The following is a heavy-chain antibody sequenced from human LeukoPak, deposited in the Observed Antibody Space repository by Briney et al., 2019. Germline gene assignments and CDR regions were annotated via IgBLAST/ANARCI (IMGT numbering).Heavy chain of an antibody. CDR1: GFTFSSYG. CDR3: ARERGNCSSTSYYAHWFDP. CDR2: IWYDGSNK. Sequence: GRSLRLPCAASGFTFSSYGMHWVRQAPGKGLEWVADIWYDGSNKYYADSVKGRFTISRDNSKNTLYLQMNSLRAEDTAVYYSARERGNCSSTSYYAHWFDPWGQGTLVTVSS. J-gene: IGHJ5*02. D-gene: IGHD2-2*01. V-gene: IGHV3-33*01.